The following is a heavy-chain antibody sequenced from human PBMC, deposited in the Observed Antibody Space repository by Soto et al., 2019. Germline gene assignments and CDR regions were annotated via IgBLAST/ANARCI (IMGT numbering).Heavy chain of an antibody. CDR2: INAGNGNT. D-gene: IGHD6-6*01. CDR1: GYTFTSYA. CDR3: AREFIAARPDYYCMDV. V-gene: IGHV1-3*01. J-gene: IGHJ6*02. Sequence: ASVKVSCKASGYTFTSYAMHWVRQAPGQRLEWMGWINAGNGNTKYSQKFQGRVTITRDTSASTAYMELSSLRSEDTAVYYCAREFIAARPDYYCMDVWGQGTTVTVSS.